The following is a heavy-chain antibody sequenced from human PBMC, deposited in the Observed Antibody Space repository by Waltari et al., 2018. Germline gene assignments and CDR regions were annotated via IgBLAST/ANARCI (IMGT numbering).Heavy chain of an antibody. CDR3: ARVKRIAAAAFGY. J-gene: IGHJ4*02. Sequence: QVQLQEPGPGLVRPAENVSLTCTVSGGYISSHYWSWIRQPPGKGLEWIGYIYYSGSTNYNPSLKSRVTITVDTSKNQVSLKLSSVTAADTAVYYCARVKRIAAAAFGYWGQGTLVTVSS. CDR1: GGYISSHY. CDR2: IYYSGST. D-gene: IGHD6-13*01. V-gene: IGHV4-59*11.